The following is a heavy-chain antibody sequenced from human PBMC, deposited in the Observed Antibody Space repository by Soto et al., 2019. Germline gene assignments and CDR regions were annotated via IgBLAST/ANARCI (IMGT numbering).Heavy chain of an antibody. J-gene: IGHJ6*02. CDR1: GYTFTSYG. Sequence: QVQLVQSGAEVKKPGASVKVSCKASGYTFTSYGVSWVRQAPGQGLEWMGWISGYNGNTNYAQKLQGRVTMTTDTATCTAYMELRSLRSDDTAVYYCARAGKYYYGAGSPYDYGMDVWGQGITVTVSS. V-gene: IGHV1-18*04. D-gene: IGHD3-10*01. CDR2: ISGYNGNT. CDR3: ARAGKYYYGAGSPYDYGMDV.